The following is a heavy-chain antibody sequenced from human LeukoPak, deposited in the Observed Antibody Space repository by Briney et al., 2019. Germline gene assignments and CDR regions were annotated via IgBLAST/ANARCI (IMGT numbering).Heavy chain of an antibody. V-gene: IGHV4-39*07. Sequence: SETLSLTCTVSGGSISSSSYYWGWIRQPPGKGLEWIGSIYYSGSTYYNPSLKSRVTISVDTSKNQFSLKLSSVTAADTAVYYCARVGQQLVLYWYFDLWGRGTLVTVSS. CDR3: ARVGQQLVLYWYFDL. CDR1: GGSISSSSYY. J-gene: IGHJ2*01. CDR2: IYYSGST. D-gene: IGHD6-13*01.